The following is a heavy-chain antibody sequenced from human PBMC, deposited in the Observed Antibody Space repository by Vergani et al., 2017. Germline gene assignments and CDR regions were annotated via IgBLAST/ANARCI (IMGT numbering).Heavy chain of an antibody. V-gene: IGHV1-69*01. CDR1: GGTFSSYA. CDR2: IIPIFGTA. Sequence: QVQLVQSGAEVKKPGSSVKVSCKASGGTFSSYAISWVRQAPGQGLEWMGGIIPIFGTANYAQKFQGRVTITADESTSTAYMELSSLRSEDTAVYYCAREGGYYHSSGYYYDSRAFDIWGQGTMVTVSS. D-gene: IGHD3-22*01. CDR3: AREGGYYHSSGYYYDSRAFDI. J-gene: IGHJ3*02.